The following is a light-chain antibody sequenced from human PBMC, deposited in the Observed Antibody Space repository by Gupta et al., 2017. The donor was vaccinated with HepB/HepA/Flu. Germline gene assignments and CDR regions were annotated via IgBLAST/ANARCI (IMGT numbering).Light chain of an antibody. J-gene: IGLJ2*01. V-gene: IGLV1-40*01. CDR2: GNN. CDR3: QSYDSSLSGVI. CDR1: SSNIGADYD. Sequence: QSVLTQPPSVSGAPGPRVTISCTGSSSNIGADYDVNWYQHLPGTAPKRLIYGNNKRPSGAPDRFSGSKSGTSASLAITGLQAEDEADYHCQSYDSSLSGVIFGGGTKLTVL.